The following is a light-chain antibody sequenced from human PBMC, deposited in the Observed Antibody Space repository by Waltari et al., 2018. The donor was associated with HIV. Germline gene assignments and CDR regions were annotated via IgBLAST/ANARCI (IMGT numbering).Light chain of an antibody. Sequence: QLVLTQSPSASASLGASVKLTCTLSSGHSRYAIAWHQQQPEKGPRFLMRLNGDGRNITGDGIPDRFSGSSSGTERYLTISSIQSDDEADYYCQTWGTGFLVFGGGTKLTVL. CDR3: QTWGTGFLV. V-gene: IGLV4-69*01. J-gene: IGLJ2*01. CDR2: LNGDGRN. CDR1: SGHSRYA.